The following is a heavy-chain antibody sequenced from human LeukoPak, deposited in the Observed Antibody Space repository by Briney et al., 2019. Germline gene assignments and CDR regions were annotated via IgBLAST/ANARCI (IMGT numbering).Heavy chain of an antibody. J-gene: IGHJ4*02. CDR2: ISGSNSYI. Sequence: GGSLRLSCAASGFTFSSYTMHWVRQAPGKGLEWVSSISGSNSYIFYADSVKGRFTVSRDNAKDSLYLQMNSLRAEDTAVYYCARALTTLTYEGYWGQGTLVTVSS. CDR1: GFTFSSYT. D-gene: IGHD1-1*01. CDR3: ARALTTLTYEGY. V-gene: IGHV3-21*01.